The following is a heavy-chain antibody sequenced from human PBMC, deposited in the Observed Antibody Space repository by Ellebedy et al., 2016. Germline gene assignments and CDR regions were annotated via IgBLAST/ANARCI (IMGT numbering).Heavy chain of an antibody. V-gene: IGHV3-11*04. Sequence: GGSLRLSXAASGFTFSDYYISWIRQTPGKGLEWVTYISPSSITISYTDSVKGRFTISRDNAKNSLYLQMNSLRAEDTAVYYCARDTADIVATITGYYYYYGMDVWGQGTTVTVSS. CDR3: ARDTADIVATITGYYYYYGMDV. CDR1: GFTFSDYY. J-gene: IGHJ6*02. D-gene: IGHD5-12*01. CDR2: ISPSSITI.